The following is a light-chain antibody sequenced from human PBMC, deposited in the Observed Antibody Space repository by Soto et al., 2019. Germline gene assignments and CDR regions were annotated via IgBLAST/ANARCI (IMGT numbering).Light chain of an antibody. CDR2: KND. J-gene: IGLJ2*01. V-gene: IGLV1-47*01. CDR3: AAWDDRLSGPV. CDR1: DSNIGRSH. Sequence: QSVLTQPPSASGTPGQRVTISCSGSDSNIGRSHVHWYHQLPRTAPKLLIYKNDQRPSGVPDRFSGSKSGTSASLAISGLRSEDEADYYRAAWDDRLSGPVFGGGTKLTVL.